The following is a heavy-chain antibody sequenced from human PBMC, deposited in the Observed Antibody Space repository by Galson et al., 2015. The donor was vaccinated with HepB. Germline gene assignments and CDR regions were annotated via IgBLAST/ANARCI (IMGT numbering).Heavy chain of an antibody. CDR2: IYHSGST. CDR1: GASITSGAYY. V-gene: IGHV4-31*03. Sequence: TLSLTCTVSGASITSGAYYWTWIRQHPGKGLEWIGYIYHSGSTYYSPSLESRLTISLDTSKNQFSLQLSSVTAADTAVYYCAREKNTNQRNGFDYWGQGILVTVSS. CDR3: AREKNTNQRNGFDY. J-gene: IGHJ4*02. D-gene: IGHD1-14*01.